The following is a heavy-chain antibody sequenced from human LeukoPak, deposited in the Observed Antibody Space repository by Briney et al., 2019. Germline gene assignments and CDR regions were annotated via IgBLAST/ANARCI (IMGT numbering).Heavy chain of an antibody. CDR2: IGYSSSPI. V-gene: IGHV3-48*01. CDR3: ARSSGYPYFDY. D-gene: IGHD3-22*01. Sequence: RGSLRLSCVGSGFTFSSYAMSWVRQAPGKGLEWVSYIGYSSSPIYYADSVKGRFTISRDNAKSSVYLQMNSLRAEDTAVYYCARSSGYPYFDYWGQGALVTVSS. CDR1: GFTFSSYA. J-gene: IGHJ4*02.